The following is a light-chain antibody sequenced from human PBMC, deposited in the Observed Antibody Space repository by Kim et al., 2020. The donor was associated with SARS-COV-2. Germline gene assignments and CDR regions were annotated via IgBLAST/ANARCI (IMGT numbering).Light chain of an antibody. CDR1: NIGCKS. CDR3: QVWDSSSDHWV. J-gene: IGLJ3*02. CDR2: YDS. V-gene: IGLV3-21*04. Sequence: SYELTQPPSVSVAPGKTARITCGGNNIGCKSVHWYQQKPGQAPVLVIYYDSDRPSGIPERFSGSNSGNTATLTISRVEAGDEADYYCQVWDSSSDHWVFGGGTQLTVL.